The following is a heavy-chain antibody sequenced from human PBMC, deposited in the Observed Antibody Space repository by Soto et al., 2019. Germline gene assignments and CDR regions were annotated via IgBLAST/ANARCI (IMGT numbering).Heavy chain of an antibody. Sequence: TLSLTCTVTGGSVSSGSYYWSWIRQSPGKGLEWIGYIYYSGTTNYNPSLKSRVTLSVDTSKNQFSLRLSSVTPADTAAYYCAIAVGLPNGYYYYGLDVWGQGTTVTVSS. CDR1: GGSVSSGSYY. J-gene: IGHJ6*02. D-gene: IGHD1-26*01. CDR3: AIAVGLPNGYYYYGLDV. V-gene: IGHV4-61*01. CDR2: IYYSGTT.